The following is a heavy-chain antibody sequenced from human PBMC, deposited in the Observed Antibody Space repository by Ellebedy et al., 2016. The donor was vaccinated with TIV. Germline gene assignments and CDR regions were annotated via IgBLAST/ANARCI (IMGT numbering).Heavy chain of an antibody. V-gene: IGHV2-5*02. CDR2: FYWDDSK. CDR3: PHMQFVGYYFDN. Sequence: SGPTLVTPTQTLTLTCTFSGFSLTTSGVGVGWIRQPPGQALEWLGLFYWDDSKRYSPSLKSRVTITKDTSKNQVVLKMTNMDPVDTATYYCPHMQFVGYYFDNWGQGTLVTVSS. J-gene: IGHJ4*02. D-gene: IGHD1-26*01. CDR1: GFSLTTSGVG.